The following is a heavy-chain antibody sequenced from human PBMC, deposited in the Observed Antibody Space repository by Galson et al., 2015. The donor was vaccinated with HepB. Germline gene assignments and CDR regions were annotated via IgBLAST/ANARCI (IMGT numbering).Heavy chain of an antibody. V-gene: IGHV1-2*02. CDR3: AADLLYYYDSSGGLGAFDI. Sequence: SVKVSCKASGYTFTGYYMHWVRQAPGQGLEWMGWINPNSGGTNYAQKFQGRVTMTRDTSISTAYMELSRLRSDDTAVYYCAADLLYYYDSSGGLGAFDIWGQGTMVTVSS. CDR2: INPNSGGT. J-gene: IGHJ3*02. D-gene: IGHD3-22*01. CDR1: GYTFTGYY.